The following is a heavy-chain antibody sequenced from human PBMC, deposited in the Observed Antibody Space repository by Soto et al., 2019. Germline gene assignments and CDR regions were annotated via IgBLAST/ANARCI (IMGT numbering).Heavy chain of an antibody. Sequence: QVQLQESGPGLVKPSQTLSLTCTVSGGSISSGDYYWSWIRQPPGKGLEWNGYISYSGSTYYNPSLKSRFTISVDTSKNQFSLKLSSVTAADTAVYYCAREDRYSYGLFDYWGQGTLVTVSS. CDR1: GGSISSGDYY. CDR3: AREDRYSYGLFDY. D-gene: IGHD5-18*01. V-gene: IGHV4-30-4*01. CDR2: ISYSGST. J-gene: IGHJ4*02.